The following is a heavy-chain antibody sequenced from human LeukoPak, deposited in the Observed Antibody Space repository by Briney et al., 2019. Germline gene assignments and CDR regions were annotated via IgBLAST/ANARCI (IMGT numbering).Heavy chain of an antibody. D-gene: IGHD3-22*01. Sequence: GGSLRLSCAASGFTFSSYAMSWVRQAPGKGLEWVSAISGSGGSTYYADSVKGRFTISRDNSKNTLYLQMNSLRAEDTAVYYCAKDIDSGMIVVVITTYVSFDYWGQGTLVTVSS. CDR1: GFTFSSYA. CDR2: ISGSGGST. V-gene: IGHV3-23*01. CDR3: AKDIDSGMIVVVITTYVSFDY. J-gene: IGHJ4*02.